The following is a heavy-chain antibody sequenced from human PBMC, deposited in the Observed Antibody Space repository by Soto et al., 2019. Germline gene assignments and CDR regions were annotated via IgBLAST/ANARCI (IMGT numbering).Heavy chain of an antibody. CDR1: GFTFSSYS. J-gene: IGHJ6*02. CDR3: ARDEEGDQRYYYYYYGMDV. D-gene: IGHD2-21*02. V-gene: IGHV3-48*02. Sequence: GGSLRLFCAASGFTFSSYSMNWVRQAPGKGLEWVSYISSSSSTIYYADSVKGRFTISRDNAKNSLYLQMNSLRDEDTAVYYCARDEEGDQRYYYYYYGMDVWGQGTTVTVSS. CDR2: ISSSSSTI.